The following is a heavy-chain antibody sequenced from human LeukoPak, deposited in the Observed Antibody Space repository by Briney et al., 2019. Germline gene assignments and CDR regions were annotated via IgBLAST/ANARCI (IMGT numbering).Heavy chain of an antibody. Sequence: SETLSLTCTVSGGSISSYYWSGIRRPPGKGLEWIGYIYYSGSTNYNPSLKSRVTISVDTSKNQFSLKLSSVTAADTAVYYCARGGSYSPWFDPWGQGTLVTVSS. V-gene: IGHV4-59*01. CDR2: IYYSGST. CDR3: ARGGSYSPWFDP. J-gene: IGHJ5*02. D-gene: IGHD1-26*01. CDR1: GGSISSYY.